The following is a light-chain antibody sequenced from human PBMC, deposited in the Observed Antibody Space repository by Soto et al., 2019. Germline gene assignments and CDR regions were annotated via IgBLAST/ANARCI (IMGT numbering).Light chain of an antibody. J-gene: IGKJ2*01. CDR2: GSS. Sequence: EIVLTQSPGTLSLSPGERGILSCRASQSISSSASAWYQQKPGQAPSLLIYGSSRRATGIPDRFSGSGSGTDFTLTISRLEPEDFAVYFCQQYVTSPYTFGQGTKLEI. V-gene: IGKV3-20*01. CDR3: QQYVTSPYT. CDR1: QSISSSA.